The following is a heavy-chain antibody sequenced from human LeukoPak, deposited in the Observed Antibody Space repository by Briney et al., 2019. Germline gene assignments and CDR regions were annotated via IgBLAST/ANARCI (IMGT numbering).Heavy chain of an antibody. CDR2: IFYSGST. CDR3: ARWEGSLEWPNQYSYGYPY. D-gene: IGHD5-18*01. Sequence: SETLSLTCTVSGGSISSSSYYWGWIRQPPGKGLEWIGSIFYSGSTYYNPSLKSRVTISVDTSKNQFSLKLSSVTAADTAVYYCARWEGSLEWPNQYSYGYPYWGQGTLVTVSS. CDR1: GGSISSSSYY. V-gene: IGHV4-39*01. J-gene: IGHJ4*02.